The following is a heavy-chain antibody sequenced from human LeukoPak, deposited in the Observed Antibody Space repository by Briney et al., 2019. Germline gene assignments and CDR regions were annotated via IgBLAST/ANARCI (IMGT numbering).Heavy chain of an antibody. Sequence: SGSTLVKPTQTLTLTCTFSGSSLSTSGVGVGWIRQPPGKALEWLALIYWDDDKRYSPSLKSRLTITKDTSKNQVVLTMTNMDPVDTATYYCAHRRDNWNLDWFDPWGQGTLVTVSS. CDR1: GSSLSTSGVG. V-gene: IGHV2-5*02. J-gene: IGHJ5*02. CDR2: IYWDDDK. D-gene: IGHD1-20*01. CDR3: AHRRDNWNLDWFDP.